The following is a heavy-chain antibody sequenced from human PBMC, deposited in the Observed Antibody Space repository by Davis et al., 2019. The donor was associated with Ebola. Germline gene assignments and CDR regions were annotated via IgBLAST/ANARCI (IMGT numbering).Heavy chain of an antibody. CDR2: INSYHGDA. CDR1: GYDFTGYA. Sequence: AASVKVSCKASGYDFTGYAISWVRQAPGQGLEWMGRINSYHGDANYAQKFQGRVTMTTDTSASTVYMDPTSLTSDDTAVYFCARSRTFADYYFGMDVWGQGTTVTVSS. CDR3: ARSRTFADYYFGMDV. J-gene: IGHJ6*02. D-gene: IGHD2-2*01. V-gene: IGHV1-18*04.